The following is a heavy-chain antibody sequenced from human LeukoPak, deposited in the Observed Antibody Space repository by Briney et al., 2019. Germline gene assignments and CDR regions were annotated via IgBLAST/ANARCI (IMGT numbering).Heavy chain of an antibody. CDR2: IKHDGSEK. V-gene: IGHV3-7*01. Sequence: GGSLRLSCAASGFTFSTYAMNWVRQAPGKGLEWVANIKHDGSEKYYVDSVEGRFTVSRDNAKNSLYLQVNSLRAEDTAVYYCARDSGLRTVDYWGLGTLVTVSS. D-gene: IGHD6-25*01. CDR1: GFTFSTYA. J-gene: IGHJ4*02. CDR3: ARDSGLRTVDY.